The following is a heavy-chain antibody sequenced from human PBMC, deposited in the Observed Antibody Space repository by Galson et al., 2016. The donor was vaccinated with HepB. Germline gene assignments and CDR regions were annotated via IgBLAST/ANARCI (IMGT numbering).Heavy chain of an antibody. CDR2: IIPRFGTT. CDR3: ARSVVAPGVYYFDY. Sequence: SVKVSCKASGGTFSNYAINWVRQAPGQGLECLGGIIPRFGTTSYAQKFQGRVTITADKSTSTVYMELSSLTSEDTAVYYCARSVVAPGVYYFDYWGQGTLVTVSS. V-gene: IGHV1-69*06. CDR1: GGTFSNYA. D-gene: IGHD4-23*01. J-gene: IGHJ4*02.